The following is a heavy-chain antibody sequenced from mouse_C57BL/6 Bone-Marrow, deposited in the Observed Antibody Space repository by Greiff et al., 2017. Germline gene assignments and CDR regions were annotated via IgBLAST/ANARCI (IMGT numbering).Heavy chain of an antibody. CDR1: GFTFSNYW. J-gene: IGHJ3*01. CDR2: IRLKSNNYAT. CDR3: TTGFAY. V-gene: IGHV6-6*02. Sequence: EVKVVESGGGLVQPGGSMKLSCVASGFTFSNYWMNWVRQSPEKGLVWVAEIRLKSNNYATYYVESVKGWFPISIDDSKISVYLQLNNLRAEDTGIYYCTTGFAYWGQGTLVTVSA.